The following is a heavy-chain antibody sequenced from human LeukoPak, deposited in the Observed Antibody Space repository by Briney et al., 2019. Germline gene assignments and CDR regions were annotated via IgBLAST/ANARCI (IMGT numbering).Heavy chain of an antibody. J-gene: IGHJ4*02. D-gene: IGHD1-26*01. CDR3: TRESFTGCGSYAY. Sequence: GGSLRLSCAASGFTFSSYHMHWVRQAPGKGLVWVSRISTDGSDTIYADSVKGRFTISRGNAKNTLYLQMNSLRAEDTAVYYCTRESFTGCGSYAYWGQGTLVTVSS. V-gene: IGHV3-74*01. CDR2: ISTDGSDT. CDR1: GFTFSSYH.